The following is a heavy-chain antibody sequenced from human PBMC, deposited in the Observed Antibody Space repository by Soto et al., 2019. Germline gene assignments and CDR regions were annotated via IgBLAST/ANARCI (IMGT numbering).Heavy chain of an antibody. V-gene: IGHV4-34*01. J-gene: IGHJ4*02. CDR3: ARGNPATVTNAGYFDY. Sequence: QVQLQQWGAGLLKPSETLSLTCAVYGGSFSGYYWSWIRQPPGKGLEWIGEINHSGSTNYNPSLKRRVTISVDTSKNQFSLKLSSVTAADTAVYYCARGNPATVTNAGYFDYWGQGTLVTVSS. CDR2: INHSGST. D-gene: IGHD4-17*01. CDR1: GGSFSGYY.